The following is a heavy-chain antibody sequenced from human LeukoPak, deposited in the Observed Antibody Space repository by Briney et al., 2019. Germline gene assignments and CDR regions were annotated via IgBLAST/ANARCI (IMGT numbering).Heavy chain of an antibody. CDR1: GNYW. V-gene: IGHV3-74*01. CDR3: ARGDYYYYYGMDV. Sequence: GGSLRLSCAASGNYWMHWVRQVPGKGLVWVSHINSDGSWTSYADSVKGRFTISKDSAKNTVYLQMNSLRAEDTAVYYCARGDYYYYYGMDVWGQGTTVTVSS. J-gene: IGHJ6*02. CDR2: INSDGSWT. D-gene: IGHD2-21*02.